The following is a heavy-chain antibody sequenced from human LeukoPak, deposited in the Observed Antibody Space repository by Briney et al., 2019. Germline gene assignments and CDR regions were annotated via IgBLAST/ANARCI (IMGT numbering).Heavy chain of an antibody. D-gene: IGHD2-2*02. CDR1: GFAFSTCA. J-gene: IGHJ4*02. CDR3: AKAGCSSARCYTNY. Sequence: GGSLRLSCAASGFAFSTCAMHWVRQAPGKGLEWVAVISYNGSEIYYGDSVKGRFTISRDNSKNTLYLQMNRLRVEDTAVYHCAKAGCSSARCYTNYWGQGTSVTVSS. V-gene: IGHV3-30*18. CDR2: ISYNGSEI.